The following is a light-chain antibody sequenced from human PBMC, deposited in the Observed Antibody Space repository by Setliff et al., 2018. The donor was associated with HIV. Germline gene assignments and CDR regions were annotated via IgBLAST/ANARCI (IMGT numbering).Light chain of an antibody. CDR3: CSYAGTYTYI. V-gene: IGLV2-11*01. J-gene: IGLJ1*01. CDR2: DVY. CDR1: SSDVGAYNF. Sequence: QSVLTQPRSVSGSPGQSVTFSCTGSSSDVGAYNFVSWYQQHPGKALKLIIYDVYKRPSGVPDRFSGSKSGDTASLTISGLQSEDEADYYCCSYAGTYTYIFGTGTKVTVL.